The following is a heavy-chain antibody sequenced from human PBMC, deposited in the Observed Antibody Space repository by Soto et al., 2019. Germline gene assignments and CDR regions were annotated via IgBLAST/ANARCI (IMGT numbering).Heavy chain of an antibody. CDR1: GFTFSSYG. CDR3: ARYLLGSTGHFDY. Sequence: QVQLVESGGGVVQPGRSLRLSCAASGFTFSSYGMHWVRQAPGKGLEWVAIISYDGSNTYYADSVKGRFTISRDNSRNPLYLQMNSLRVVDTAVYFCARYLLGSTGHFDYWGQGTLVTVSS. CDR2: ISYDGSNT. J-gene: IGHJ4*02. D-gene: IGHD1-1*01. V-gene: IGHV3-33*08.